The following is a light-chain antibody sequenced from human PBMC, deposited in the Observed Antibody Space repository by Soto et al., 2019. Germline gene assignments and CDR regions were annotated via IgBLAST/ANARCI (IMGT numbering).Light chain of an antibody. J-gene: IGKJ1*01. CDR1: QGIRKD. Sequence: QMTQSPSSLSASVGDSVTITCRASQGIRKDLGWYQQKPGKAPQRLIYGASFLHTGVPSRFSGSGSGTEFTLTISSLQPEDFATYYCQQANSFPPWTFGQGTKVDIK. CDR3: QQANSFPPWT. V-gene: IGKV1-17*01. CDR2: GAS.